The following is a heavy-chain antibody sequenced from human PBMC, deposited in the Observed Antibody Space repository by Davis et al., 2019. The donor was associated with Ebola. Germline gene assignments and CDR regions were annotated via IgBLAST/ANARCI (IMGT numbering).Heavy chain of an antibody. CDR1: GFTFSDYY. V-gene: IGHV3-11*04. D-gene: IGHD3-10*01. CDR3: VRDYGRGWSSFYDYMDV. CDR2: ISSSGSSI. J-gene: IGHJ6*03. Sequence: GGSLRLSCAASGFTFSDYYMNWIRQAPGKGLECISYISSSGSSIYYADSVKGRFTISRDNAKNSLYLQMNGLRAEDTAVYYCVRDYGRGWSSFYDYMDVWGKGTTVTVSS.